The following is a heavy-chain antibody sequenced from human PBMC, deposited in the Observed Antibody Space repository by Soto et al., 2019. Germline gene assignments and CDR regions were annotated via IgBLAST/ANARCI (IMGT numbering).Heavy chain of an antibody. CDR2: IHSGNSA. Sequence: EMQLVESGGGLVNPGGSLRLSCVASGLIVNNNYMNWVRQAPGKGLEWVSAIHSGNSASYADSVMGRFTSSRHNSKNVVYLQRNSLRAEDTAVYYCARDTGYCSGGICYRYMDVWGKGTRVTVSS. CDR3: ARDTGYCSGGICYRYMDV. D-gene: IGHD2-15*01. CDR1: GLIVNNNY. J-gene: IGHJ6*03. V-gene: IGHV3-53*04.